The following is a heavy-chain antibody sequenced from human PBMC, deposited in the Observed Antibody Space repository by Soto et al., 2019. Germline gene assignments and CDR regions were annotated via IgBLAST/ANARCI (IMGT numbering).Heavy chain of an antibody. V-gene: IGHV4-59*01. CDR1: GGSISSYY. J-gene: IGHJ4*02. CDR2: IYYSGST. D-gene: IGHD6-13*01. Sequence: SETLSLTCTVSGGSISSYYWSWIRQPPGKGLEWIGYIYYSGSTNYNPSLKSRVTISVDTSKNQFSLKLSSVTAADTAVYYCARVHSSSWYYFDYWGQGTLVTVSS. CDR3: ARVHSSSWYYFDY.